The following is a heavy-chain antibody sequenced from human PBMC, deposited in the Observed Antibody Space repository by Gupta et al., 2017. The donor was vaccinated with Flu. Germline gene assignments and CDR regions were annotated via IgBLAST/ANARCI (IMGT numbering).Heavy chain of an antibody. J-gene: IGHJ4*02. CDR3: AKSPIDCVGDCYQIREFDY. V-gene: IGHV3-23*01. CDR2: ISGSGGST. CDR1: GFTFSSYA. D-gene: IGHD2-21*02. Sequence: EVQLLESGGGLVQPGGSLRLSCAASGFTFSSYAMSWVRQAPGKGLEWVSAISGSGGSTYYADSVKGRVTISRDNSKNTLYLKMKSLRAEDTAVYYCAKSPIDCVGDCYQIREFDYWGQGTLVTVSS.